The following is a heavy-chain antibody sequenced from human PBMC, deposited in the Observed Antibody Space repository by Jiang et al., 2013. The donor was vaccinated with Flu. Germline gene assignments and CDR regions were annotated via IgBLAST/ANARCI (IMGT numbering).Heavy chain of an antibody. V-gene: IGHV1-24*01. CDR3: ATDPIAGYSSGWKLVY. CDR1: GYTLTELS. Sequence: GAEVKKPGASVKVSCKVSGYTLTELSMHWVRQAPGKGLEWMGGFDPEDGETIYAQKFQGRVTMTEDTSTDTAYMELSSLRSEDTSVYYCATDPIAGYSSGWKLVYWGQGTLVTVSS. J-gene: IGHJ4*02. CDR2: FDPEDGET. D-gene: IGHD6-19*01.